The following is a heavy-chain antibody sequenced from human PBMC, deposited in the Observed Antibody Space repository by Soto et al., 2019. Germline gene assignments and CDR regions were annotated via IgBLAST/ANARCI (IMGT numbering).Heavy chain of an antibody. V-gene: IGHV4-4*02. J-gene: IGHJ4*02. CDR1: GGSISSRNW. D-gene: IGHD5-18*01. CDR2: VYHGGST. CDR3: ESRGYNYVSTAFCLDC. Sequence: QVQLQESGPGLVKPSGTLSLTCAVSGGSISSRNWWSWVRQPPGKGLEWIGEVYHGGSTSYNPSLKSRVTMSVDKSKNQFSLQLTSVTAADTAVYHCESRGYNYVSTAFCLDCWGLGTLVTVSS.